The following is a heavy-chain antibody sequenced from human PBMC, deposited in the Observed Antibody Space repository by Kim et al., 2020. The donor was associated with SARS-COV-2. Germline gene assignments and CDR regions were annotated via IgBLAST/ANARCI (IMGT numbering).Heavy chain of an antibody. CDR1: GCASSSSSYY. J-gene: IGHJ4*02. CDR3: ARHDSSSSDPFDY. CDR2: IYYSGST. V-gene: IGHV4-39*01. Sequence: GCASSSSSYYWGWTRKPPGKGLEWIGSIYYSGSTYYTPSLKSRVTISVDTSKNQFSLKLISVTAADTAVYYCARHDSSSSDPFDYWGQGTLAT. D-gene: IGHD6-6*01.